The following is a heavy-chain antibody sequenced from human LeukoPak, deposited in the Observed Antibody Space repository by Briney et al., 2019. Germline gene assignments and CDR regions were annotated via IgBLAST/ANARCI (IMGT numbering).Heavy chain of an antibody. CDR1: GYTFTGYY. CDR3: ATAVRYFDWLPVYFDY. CDR2: IIPIFGTA. V-gene: IGHV1-69*13. Sequence: GASVKVACKASGYTFTGYYIHWVRQAPGQGLEWMGGIIPIFGTANYAQKFQGRVTITADESTSTAYMELSSLRSEDTAVYYCATAVRYFDWLPVYFDYWGQGTLVTVSS. D-gene: IGHD3-9*01. J-gene: IGHJ4*02.